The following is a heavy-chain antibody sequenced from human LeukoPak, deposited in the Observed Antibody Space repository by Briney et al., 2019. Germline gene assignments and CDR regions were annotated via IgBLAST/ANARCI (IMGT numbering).Heavy chain of an antibody. V-gene: IGHV3-30*04. J-gene: IGHJ4*02. Sequence: PGGSLRLSCTASGFIFSTYAMHWVRQAPGKGLEWVAVISYDGTNKYYAGSVQGRFTISRDNSKNTVYLQMTSLRTEDTALYYCQSRSIVATPDDYWGQGTLVTVSS. CDR3: QSRSIVATPDDY. CDR2: ISYDGTNK. CDR1: GFIFSTYA. D-gene: IGHD5-12*01.